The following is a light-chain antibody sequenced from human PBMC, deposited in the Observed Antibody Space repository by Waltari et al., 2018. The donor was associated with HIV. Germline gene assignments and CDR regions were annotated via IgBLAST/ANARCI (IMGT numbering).Light chain of an antibody. J-gene: IGKJ2*01. V-gene: IGKV1D-16*01. Sequence: TQMTQSQPSLSPSVGDTVTITCRASQGISSWLAWYQQKPGKAPKPLIYAASTLQTGVPSRFSGSGTGTHFTLTITSLQPEDFATYYCQHYDTFPYSFGQGTRLEIK. CDR2: AAS. CDR1: QGISSW. CDR3: QHYDTFPYS.